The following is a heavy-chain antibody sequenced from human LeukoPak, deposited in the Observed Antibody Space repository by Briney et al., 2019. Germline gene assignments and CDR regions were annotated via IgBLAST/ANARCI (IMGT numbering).Heavy chain of an antibody. Sequence: PSETLSLTCTVSGGSISSYYWSWIRQPPGKGLEWIGYIYYSGSTNYNPSLKSRVTISVDTSKNQFSLKLSSVTAADTAVYYCARDRRDGYNRRFDYWGQGTLVTVSS. V-gene: IGHV4-59*01. CDR2: IYYSGST. CDR3: ARDRRDGYNRRFDY. CDR1: GGSISSYY. D-gene: IGHD5-24*01. J-gene: IGHJ4*02.